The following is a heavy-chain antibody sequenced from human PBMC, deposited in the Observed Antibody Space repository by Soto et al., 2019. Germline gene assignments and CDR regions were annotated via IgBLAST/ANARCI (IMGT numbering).Heavy chain of an antibody. Sequence: GGSLRLSCAASGFTFGDYAMSWVRQAPGKGLEWVSAISWNSGSKNYADSVRARFTVSRDNSKNTLFLQMSSLRADDTAVYYCAKDRRPSVYSGLDVWGQGTTVTVSS. CDR2: ISWNSGSK. CDR1: GFTFGDYA. D-gene: IGHD1-26*01. CDR3: AKDRRPSVYSGLDV. J-gene: IGHJ6*02. V-gene: IGHV3-23*01.